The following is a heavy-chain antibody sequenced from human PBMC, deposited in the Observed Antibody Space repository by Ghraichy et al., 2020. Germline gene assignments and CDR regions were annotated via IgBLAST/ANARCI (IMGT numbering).Heavy chain of an antibody. J-gene: IGHJ6*03. CDR2: IKEDGSEK. CDR3: ARDYLDLRGYYYYMDV. V-gene: IGHV3-7*01. D-gene: IGHD3-10*01. Sequence: GGSLRLSCTASGFTFSRYWMTWVRQAPGKGLEWVAKIKEDGSEKYYVDSVKGRFTISRDNAKNSLYLQMNSLRAEDTAVYYCARDYLDLRGYYYYMDVWGKGTTVTVSS. CDR1: GFTFSRYW.